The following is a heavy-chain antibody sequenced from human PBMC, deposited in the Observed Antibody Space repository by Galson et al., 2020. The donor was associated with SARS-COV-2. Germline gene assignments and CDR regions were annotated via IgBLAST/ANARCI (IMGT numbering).Heavy chain of an antibody. CDR1: GFPFSSSG. CDR3: ARDPRNFGSGYYFDY. V-gene: IGHV3-33*01. CDR2: IWYDGTKK. J-gene: IGHJ4*02. D-gene: IGHD3-10*01. Sequence: GESLKISCAASGFPFSSSGMHWVRQAPGQGLEWVAVIWYDGTKKYYADSVKGRFTISRDNSNNTLYLQMNSLRADDTAVYYCARDPRNFGSGYYFDYWGQGALVTVSS.